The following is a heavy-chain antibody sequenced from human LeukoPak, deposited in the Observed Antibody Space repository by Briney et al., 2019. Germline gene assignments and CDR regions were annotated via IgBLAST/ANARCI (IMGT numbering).Heavy chain of an antibody. J-gene: IGHJ5*02. V-gene: IGHV4-34*01. CDR1: GGSFSGYY. Sequence: TSETLSLTFAVYGGSFSGYYWSWIRQPPGKGLEWIGEINHSGSTNYNPSLKSRVTLSVDTSKNQFSLKLSSVTAADTAVYYCARRSRIAARPRNWFDPWGQGTLVTVSS. CDR2: INHSGST. D-gene: IGHD6-6*01. CDR3: ARRSRIAARPRNWFDP.